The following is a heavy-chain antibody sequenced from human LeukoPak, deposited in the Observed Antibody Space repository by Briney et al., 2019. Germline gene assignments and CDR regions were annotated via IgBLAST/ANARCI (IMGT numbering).Heavy chain of an antibody. CDR2: IIPIFGTA. D-gene: IGHD2-21*02. J-gene: IGHJ5*02. Sequence: SVKVSWKASGGTFSSYAISWVRQAPEQGLEWMGGIIPIFGTANYAQKFQGRVTITADESTSTAYMELSSLRSEDTAVYYCARVVYMVTHPRGFDPWGQGTLVTVSS. CDR3: ARVVYMVTHPRGFDP. CDR1: GGTFSSYA. V-gene: IGHV1-69*13.